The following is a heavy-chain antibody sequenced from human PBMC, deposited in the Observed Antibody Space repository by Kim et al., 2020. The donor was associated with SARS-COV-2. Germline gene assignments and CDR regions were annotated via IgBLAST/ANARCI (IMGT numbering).Heavy chain of an antibody. CDR1: GFTFSSYA. CDR2: IYSGGSSK. V-gene: IGHV3-23*03. Sequence: GGSLRLSCAASGFTFSSYAMRWVRQAPGKGLEWVSVIYSGGSSKYYADSVKGRFTISRDNSKNTLYLQMNSLRAEDTAVYYCAKGAGAFDIWGQGTMVTVSS. CDR3: AKGAGAFDI. J-gene: IGHJ3*02.